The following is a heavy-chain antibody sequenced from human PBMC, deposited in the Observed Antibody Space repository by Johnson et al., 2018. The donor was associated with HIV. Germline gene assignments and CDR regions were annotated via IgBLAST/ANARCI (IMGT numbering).Heavy chain of an antibody. J-gene: IGHJ3*02. Sequence: EVQLVESGGGLVQPGGSLRLSCAASGFTFSSYDMHWVRQATGKGLECVSAIGTAGDTYYPGSVKGRFTISRENAKNSLYLQMNSLRAEDTAVYYCARDITPHKEGDAFDIWGQGTMVTVSS. D-gene: IGHD1-14*01. CDR3: ARDITPHKEGDAFDI. CDR1: GFTFSSYD. V-gene: IGHV3-13*01. CDR2: IGTAGDT.